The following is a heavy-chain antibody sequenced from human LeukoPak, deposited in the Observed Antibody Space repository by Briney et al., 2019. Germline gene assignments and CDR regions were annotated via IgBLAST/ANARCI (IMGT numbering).Heavy chain of an antibody. J-gene: IGHJ6*03. V-gene: IGHV7-4-1*02. CDR3: ARGLRGSGSYYSYYYYMDV. CDR2: INTNTGNP. D-gene: IGHD3-10*01. Sequence: ASVKVSCKASGYTFTSYAMNWVRQAPGQGLEWMGWINTNTGNPTYAQGFTGRFVFSLDTSVSTAYLQISSLKAEDTAVYYCARGLRGSGSYYSYYYYMDVWGKGTTVTVSS. CDR1: GYTFTSYA.